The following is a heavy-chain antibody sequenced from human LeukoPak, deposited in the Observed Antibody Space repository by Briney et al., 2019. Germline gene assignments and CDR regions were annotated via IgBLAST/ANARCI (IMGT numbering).Heavy chain of an antibody. CDR3: ARERGYMAFDI. D-gene: IGHD5-12*01. CDR2: IYYSGST. V-gene: IGHV4-59*01. J-gene: IGHJ3*02. Sequence: KPSETLSLTCTVSGGSISSYYWSWIRQPPGKGLEWIEYIYYSGSTNYNPSLKSRVTISVDTSKNQFSLKLSSVTAADTAVYYCARERGYMAFDIWGQGTMVTVSS. CDR1: GGSISSYY.